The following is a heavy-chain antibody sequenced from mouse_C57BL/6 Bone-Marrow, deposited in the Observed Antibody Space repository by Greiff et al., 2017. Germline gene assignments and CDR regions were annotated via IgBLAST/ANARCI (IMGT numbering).Heavy chain of an antibody. Sequence: EVQGVESGGGLVQPGGSLKLSCAASGFTFSDYGMAWVRQAPRKGPEWVAFISNLAYSIYYADTVTGRFTISRENAKNTLYLAMSSLRSEDTAMYYCARQVVARYFEVWGTGTTVTVSS. V-gene: IGHV5-15*01. J-gene: IGHJ1*03. D-gene: IGHD1-1*01. CDR3: ARQVVARYFEV. CDR1: GFTFSDYG. CDR2: ISNLAYSI.